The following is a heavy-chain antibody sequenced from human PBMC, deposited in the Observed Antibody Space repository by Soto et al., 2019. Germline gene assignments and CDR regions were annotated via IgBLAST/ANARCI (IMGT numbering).Heavy chain of an antibody. CDR3: ARDAGIPVVGRGTAFEY. D-gene: IGHD6-19*01. CDR1: GGTFSNYA. V-gene: IGHV1-69*18. J-gene: IGHJ4*02. CDR2: IIPIFASP. Sequence: QVQLVQSGAEVKKPGSSVKVSCKASGGTFSNYAITWVRQAPGQGLEWMGTIIPIFASPRYAQKFPGRVTITADDSTSTTYMDRSSLRSEDTAVYYCARDAGIPVVGRGTAFEYWGQGTLVIVSS.